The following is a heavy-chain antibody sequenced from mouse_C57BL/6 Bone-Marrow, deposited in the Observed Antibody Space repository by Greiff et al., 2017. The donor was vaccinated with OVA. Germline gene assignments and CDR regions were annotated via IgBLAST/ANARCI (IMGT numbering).Heavy chain of an antibody. Sequence: EVQLQQSRPELVKPGASVKISCKASGYSFTGYYMNWVKQSPEKSLEWIGEINPSTGGTTYNQKFKAKATLTVDKSSSTAYMQLKSLTAEDSAVYYCARAFTTVVATDFDYWGQGTTLTVSS. CDR3: ARAFTTVVATDFDY. D-gene: IGHD1-1*01. CDR1: GYSFTGYY. V-gene: IGHV1-42*01. J-gene: IGHJ2*01. CDR2: INPSTGGT.